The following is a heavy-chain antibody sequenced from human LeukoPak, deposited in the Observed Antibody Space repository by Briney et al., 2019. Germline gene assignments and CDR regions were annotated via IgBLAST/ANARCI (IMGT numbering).Heavy chain of an antibody. V-gene: IGHV3-7*03. CDR2: IKQDGSEK. CDR3: AGGLYDSSGYYQYYFEY. CDR1: GFTFSSYW. J-gene: IGHJ4*02. D-gene: IGHD3-22*01. Sequence: GGSLRLSCAASGFTFSSYWMSWVRQAPGKGLEWVANIKQDGSEKYYVDSVKGRFTISRDNAKNSLYLQMNSLRAEDTAVYYCAGGLYDSSGYYQYYFEYWGQGTLVTVSS.